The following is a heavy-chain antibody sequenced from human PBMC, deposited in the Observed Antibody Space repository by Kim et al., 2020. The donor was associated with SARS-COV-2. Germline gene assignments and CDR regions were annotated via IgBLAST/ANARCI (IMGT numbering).Heavy chain of an antibody. CDR3: ARGSSSAYYYVDY. V-gene: IGHV3-48*01. J-gene: IGHJ4*02. D-gene: IGHD3-22*01. Sequence: YAASMKGRFTITSDNAKNSQYLQMNSRRAEDTAVSYCARGSSSAYYYVDYWGQGTLVTVSS.